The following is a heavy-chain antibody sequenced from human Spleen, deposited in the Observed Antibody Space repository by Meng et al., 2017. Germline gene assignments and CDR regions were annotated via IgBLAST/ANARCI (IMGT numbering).Heavy chain of an antibody. Sequence: QGRLQTGGAGLLNPSGTLSLTGAGDGGSFSGYYWSWIRQPPGKGLEWIGEINHSRSTNYNPSLKSRVTISVDTSKNQFSLKLSSVTAADTAVYYCARPGGELGIHNWFDPWGQGTLVTVSS. V-gene: IGHV4-34*01. CDR2: INHSRST. CDR1: GGSFSGYY. CDR3: ARPGGELGIHNWFDP. J-gene: IGHJ5*02. D-gene: IGHD7-27*01.